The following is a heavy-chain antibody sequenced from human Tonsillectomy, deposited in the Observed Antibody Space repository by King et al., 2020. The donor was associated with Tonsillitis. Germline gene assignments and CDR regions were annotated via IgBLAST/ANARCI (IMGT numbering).Heavy chain of an antibody. CDR3: ARGAVAGTSTYQFDY. D-gene: IGHD1-1*01. CDR2: IWSHGSNQ. J-gene: IGHJ4*02. Sequence: VQLVESGGGVVQPGRSLRLSCAASGFTFSTYGMHWVRQAPGKGLEWVAVIWSHGSNQYYADSVKGRFTISRDNSKNMIYLQMKSLSAEDTAVYYCARGAVAGTSTYQFDYWGQGLLVTVSS. V-gene: IGHV3-33*08. CDR1: GFTFSTYG.